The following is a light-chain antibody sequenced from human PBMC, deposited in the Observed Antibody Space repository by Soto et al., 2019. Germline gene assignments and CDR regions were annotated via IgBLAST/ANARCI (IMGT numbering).Light chain of an antibody. V-gene: IGLV2-14*01. CDR3: SSYSSSSTYV. Sequence: QSALTQPASVSGSPGQSITISCTGTSSDVGDYNFVSRYQQHPDKAPKLMIYDVSNRPSGVSNRFSGSKSGNTASLTISGLQAEDEADYYCSSYSSSSTYVFGTGTKVTVL. CDR1: SSDVGDYNF. CDR2: DVS. J-gene: IGLJ1*01.